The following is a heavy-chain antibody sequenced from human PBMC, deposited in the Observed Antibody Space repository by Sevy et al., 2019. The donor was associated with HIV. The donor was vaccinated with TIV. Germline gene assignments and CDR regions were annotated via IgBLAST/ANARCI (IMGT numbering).Heavy chain of an antibody. CDR3: ARESGDCSSTSCYEGVFDY. CDR1: GGSISSGNYY. CDR2: IYTSGST. J-gene: IGHJ4*02. D-gene: IGHD2-2*01. V-gene: IGHV4-61*02. Sequence: SETLSLTCTVSGGSISSGNYYWSWIRQPAGKGLEWFGRIYTSGSTNYNPSLKSRVTISVDTSKNQFSLKLSSVTAADTAVYYCARESGDCSSTSCYEGVFDYWGQRTLVTVSS.